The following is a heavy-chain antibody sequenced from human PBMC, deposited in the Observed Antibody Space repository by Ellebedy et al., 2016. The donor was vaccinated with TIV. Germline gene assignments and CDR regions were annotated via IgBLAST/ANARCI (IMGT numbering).Heavy chain of an antibody. D-gene: IGHD6-13*01. CDR3: ARTSRYAYSSSCDY. V-gene: IGHV1-18*01. Sequence: AASVKVSCKASGYTFMSYSIAWVRQAPGQGLEWMGWVSGYNGNTNYAQKVQVRVTMTKDTSTNPAYMELRSLTSDDTAVYFCARTSRYAYSSSCDYWGQGTLVTVSS. J-gene: IGHJ4*02. CDR1: GYTFMSYS. CDR2: VSGYNGNT.